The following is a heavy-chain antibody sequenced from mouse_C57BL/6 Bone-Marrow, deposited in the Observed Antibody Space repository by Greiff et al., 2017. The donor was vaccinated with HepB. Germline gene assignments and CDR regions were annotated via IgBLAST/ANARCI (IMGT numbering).Heavy chain of an antibody. CDR2: IDPSDSYT. D-gene: IGHD2-1*01. CDR3: ARGGDLLRAMDY. CDR1: GYTFTSYW. J-gene: IGHJ4*01. Sequence: VQLQQPGAELVRPGTSVKSSCKASGYTFTSYWMHWVKQRPGQGLEWIGVIDPSDSYTNYNQKFKGKATLTVDTSSSTAYMQLSSLTSEDSAVYYCARGGDLLRAMDYWGQGTSVTVSS. V-gene: IGHV1-59*01.